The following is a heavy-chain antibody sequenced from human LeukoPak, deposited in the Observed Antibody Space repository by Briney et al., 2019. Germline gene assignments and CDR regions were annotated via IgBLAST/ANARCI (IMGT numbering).Heavy chain of an antibody. Sequence: QPGGSLRLSCAASGFSFSAYWMTWVRQAPGTGLEWVANINPAGSETYYVDPVKGRFSISRDNAKNLVYLQMNSLRAEDTAVYHGERFGYVAAVDVWGQGTPVTVSS. V-gene: IGHV3-7*01. CDR2: INPAGSET. CDR1: GFSFSAYW. CDR3: ERFGYVAAVDV. J-gene: IGHJ4*02. D-gene: IGHD2-15*01.